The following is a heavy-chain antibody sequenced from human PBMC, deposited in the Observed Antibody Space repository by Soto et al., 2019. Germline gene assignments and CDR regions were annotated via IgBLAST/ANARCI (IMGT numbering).Heavy chain of an antibody. CDR3: ARDWLELRLYYGMDV. J-gene: IGHJ6*02. Sequence: GGSLRLSCAASGFTFSSYEMNWVRQAPGKGLEWVSYISSSGSTIYYADSVKGRFTISRDNAKNSLYLQMNSLRAEDTAVYYCARDWLELRLYYGMDVWGQGTTVTVSS. CDR1: GFTFSSYE. D-gene: IGHD1-7*01. V-gene: IGHV3-48*03. CDR2: ISSSGSTI.